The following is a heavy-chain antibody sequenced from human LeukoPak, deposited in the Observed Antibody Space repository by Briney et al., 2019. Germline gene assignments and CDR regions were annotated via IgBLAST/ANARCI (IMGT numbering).Heavy chain of an antibody. V-gene: IGHV4-39*07. J-gene: IGHJ6*03. CDR3: ARDRVDYYGSGMISYYYYYYYMDV. D-gene: IGHD3-10*01. Sequence: SETLSLTCTVSGGSISSSSYYWGWIRQPPGKGLEWIGRIYTSGSTNYNPSLKSRVTMSVDTSKNQFSLKLSSVTAADTAVYYCARDRVDYYGSGMISYYYYYYYMDVWGKGTTVTISS. CDR1: GGSISSSSYY. CDR2: IYTSGST.